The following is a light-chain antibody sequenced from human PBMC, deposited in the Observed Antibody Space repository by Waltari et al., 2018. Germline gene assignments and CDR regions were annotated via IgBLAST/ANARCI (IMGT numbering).Light chain of an antibody. V-gene: IGKV1-5*03. CDR2: KAF. J-gene: IGKJ4*01. CDR3: QQYDTFPLT. CDR1: QSIDNW. Sequence: DNQLNQSPSTLSASEGDRVNVTCRASQSIDNWLAWYQQKPGKAPNLLIYKAFSLGGGVPSRFSGSGSGTEFTLTIRSLQPDDSATYFCQQYDTFPLTFGGGTKVDIK.